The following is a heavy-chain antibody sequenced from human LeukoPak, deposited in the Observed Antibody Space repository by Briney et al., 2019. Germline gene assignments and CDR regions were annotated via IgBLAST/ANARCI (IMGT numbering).Heavy chain of an antibody. CDR1: GFTFSSYS. CDR2: ISSSSTI. Sequence: GGSLRLSCAASGFTFSSYSMNWVRQAPGKGPEWVSYISSSSTIYYADSVKGRFTISRDNAKNSLYLQMNSLRAEDTAVYYCARDGGYCSSTNCYLGVWGQGTLVTVSS. J-gene: IGHJ3*01. V-gene: IGHV3-48*01. D-gene: IGHD2-2*01. CDR3: ARDGGYCSSTNCYLGV.